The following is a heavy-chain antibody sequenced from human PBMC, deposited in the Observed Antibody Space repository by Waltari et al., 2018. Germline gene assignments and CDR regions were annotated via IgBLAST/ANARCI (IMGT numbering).Heavy chain of an antibody. J-gene: IGHJ4*02. CDR3: ARGMGMGAADY. CDR2: IDPNIGVT. Sequence: QVQLVQSGAEVKKPGASVKVSCRASGYIFSGYYIHWVRQAPGQGLEWVGWIDPNIGVTRYAQKFQDRGTMTRDTSISTAYLELNRLGSDDTAMYYCARGMGMGAADYWGQGTPVTVSS. D-gene: IGHD1-26*01. V-gene: IGHV1-2*02. CDR1: GYIFSGYY.